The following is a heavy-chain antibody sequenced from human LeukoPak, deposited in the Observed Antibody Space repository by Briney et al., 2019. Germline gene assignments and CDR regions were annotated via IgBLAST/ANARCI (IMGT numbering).Heavy chain of an antibody. D-gene: IGHD6-13*01. J-gene: IGHJ4*02. CDR3: TRIAAAETVY. CDR1: GGTFSSYA. Sequence: ASVKVSCKASGGTFSSYAISWVRQAPGQGLEWMGGIIPIFGTADYARKFQGRVTITADESTSTAYMELSSLRSEDTAVYYCTRIAAAETVYWGQGTLVTVSS. CDR2: IIPIFGTA. V-gene: IGHV1-69*13.